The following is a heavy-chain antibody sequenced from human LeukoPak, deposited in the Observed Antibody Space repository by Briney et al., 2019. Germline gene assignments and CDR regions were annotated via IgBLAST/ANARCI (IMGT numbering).Heavy chain of an antibody. J-gene: IGHJ4*02. CDR3: AKGGWYPDY. D-gene: IGHD6-19*01. CDR1: GFTFSSYW. V-gene: IGHV3-7*01. Sequence: GGSLRLSCAASGFTFSSYWMNWVRQAPGKGLEWVANIKQDGSEKEYVDSVKGRFTISRDNAKNSLYLQMNSLRVEDTAVFYCAKGGWYPDYWGLGTLVTVSS. CDR2: IKQDGSEK.